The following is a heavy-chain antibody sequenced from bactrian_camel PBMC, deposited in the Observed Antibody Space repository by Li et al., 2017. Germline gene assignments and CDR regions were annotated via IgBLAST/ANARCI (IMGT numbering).Heavy chain of an antibody. J-gene: IGHJ4*01. CDR2: VIFANGTSTT. CDR3: ATGPTGWGTPGNY. CDR1: GYTPSTNS. D-gene: IGHD5*01. V-gene: IGHV3S1*01. Sequence: QVQLVESGGGSVQAGGSLTLSCVVSGYTPSTNSMGWFRQAPGKEREGVAAVIFANGTSTTYYSDSVKGRFTISRDNAENTVYLQMNSLKSEDTALYYCATGPTGWGTPGNYWGQGTQVTVS.